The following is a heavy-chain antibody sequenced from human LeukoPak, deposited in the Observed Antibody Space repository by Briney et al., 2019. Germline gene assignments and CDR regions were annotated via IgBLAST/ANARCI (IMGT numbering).Heavy chain of an antibody. J-gene: IGHJ6*03. CDR2: IYYSGST. D-gene: IGHD2-8*01. CDR1: GGSISSYY. V-gene: IGHV4-59*01. Sequence: SETLSLTCTVSGGSISSYYWSWIRQPPGKGLEWIGYIYYSGSTNYNPSLKSRVTISVDTSKNQFSLKLSSVTAADTAVYYSARAYGRNYYYYMDVWGKGTTVTISS. CDR3: ARAYGRNYYYYMDV.